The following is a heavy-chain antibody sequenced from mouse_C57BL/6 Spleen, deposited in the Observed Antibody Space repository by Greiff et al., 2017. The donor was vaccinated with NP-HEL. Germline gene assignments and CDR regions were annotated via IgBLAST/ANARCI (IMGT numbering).Heavy chain of an antibody. J-gene: IGHJ2*01. CDR1: GYSFTDYN. D-gene: IGHD2-4*01. Sequence: VQLQQSGPELVKPGASVKISCKASGYSFTDYNMNWVKQSNGKSLEWIGVINPNYGTTRYNQKFKGKATLTVDQSSSTAYMQLNSLTSEDSAFYYYAAPYDYDDLYYFGYWGQGTTLTVAS. V-gene: IGHV1-39*01. CDR2: INPNYGTT. CDR3: AAPYDYDDLYYFGY.